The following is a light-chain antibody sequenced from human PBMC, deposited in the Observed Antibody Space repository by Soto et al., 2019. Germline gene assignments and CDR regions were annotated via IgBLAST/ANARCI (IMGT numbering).Light chain of an antibody. J-gene: IGKJ1*01. CDR1: QSVSSY. V-gene: IGKV3-11*01. Sequence: EIVLTQSPATLSLSPGERATLSCRASQSVSSYLAWYQQKPGQAPRLLIYDASNRATSIPARFSGSGAATVFPRTISSPEPEYFAVYYCQQRSNWWTFGQGTQVEIK. CDR3: QQRSNWWT. CDR2: DAS.